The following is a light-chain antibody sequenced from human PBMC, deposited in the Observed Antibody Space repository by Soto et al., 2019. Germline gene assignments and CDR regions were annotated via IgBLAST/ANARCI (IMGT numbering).Light chain of an antibody. CDR1: QIVSINF. CDR2: GAS. CDR3: QQYGSSGT. V-gene: IGKV3-20*01. J-gene: IGKJ1*01. Sequence: ETVLTQSPGTLSLSPGERAPLSCRASQIVSINFLAWYQQRPGQAPRLLIYGASNRATGIPDRFSGSGSGTDFTLTISRLEPEDFAVYYCQQYGSSGTSGQGIKVVI.